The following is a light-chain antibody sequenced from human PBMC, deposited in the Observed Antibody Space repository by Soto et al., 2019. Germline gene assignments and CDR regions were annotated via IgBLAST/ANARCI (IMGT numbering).Light chain of an antibody. V-gene: IGKV3-20*01. CDR2: RAS. CDR3: QQHGISLIT. J-gene: IGKJ5*01. Sequence: EIGLTKYTGTLSRSLGERATLSCRASQSVSNNYLAWYQQKPGQAPRLLIYRASSRTTGIPARFSGSGSGTDFTLTISRLEPEDFAVYYCQQHGISLITFGQGTLPAVK. CDR1: QSVSNNY.